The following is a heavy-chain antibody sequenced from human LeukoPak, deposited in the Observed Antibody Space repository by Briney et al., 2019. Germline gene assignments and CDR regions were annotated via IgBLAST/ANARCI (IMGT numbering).Heavy chain of an antibody. CDR3: ARDGHMGGYPEHTDY. Sequence: ASPKDSCKASGYSFTSYGISWVRQAPGERLEWMGWISAYNGKTNYAQKLQGRVTMTTDTSTSTAYMELRSLRSDDTAVYYCARDGHMGGYPEHTDYWGQGTLVTVSS. J-gene: IGHJ4*02. D-gene: IGHD3-22*01. CDR2: ISAYNGKT. V-gene: IGHV1-18*01. CDR1: GYSFTSYG.